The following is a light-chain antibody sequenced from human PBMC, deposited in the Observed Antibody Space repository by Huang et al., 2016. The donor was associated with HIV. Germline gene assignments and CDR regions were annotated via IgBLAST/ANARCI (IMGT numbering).Light chain of an antibody. CDR2: VAS. J-gene: IGKJ4*01. CDR3: QQSYSALGLT. Sequence: DIQMTQSPSSLSASVGDRVTIACRASQSIGTYLNWYQQKRGKAPRLMIHVASSLQSGVPSRFSGSGSGTDFTLTISSLQPEDLATYYCQQSYSALGLTFGGGTKVEIK. V-gene: IGKV1-39*01. CDR1: QSIGTY.